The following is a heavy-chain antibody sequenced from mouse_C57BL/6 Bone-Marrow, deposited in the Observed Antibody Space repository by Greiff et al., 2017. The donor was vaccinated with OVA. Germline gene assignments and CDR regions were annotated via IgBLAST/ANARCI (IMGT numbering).Heavy chain of an antibody. D-gene: IGHD3-3*01. CDR1: RFNIKDDY. CDR2: IDPENGDT. CDR3: TTLLGGNCDY. Sequence: EVQVVESGAELVRPGASVKLSCTASRFNIKDDYMHWVKQRPEQGLEWIGWIDPENGDTEYASKFQGKATITADTSSNTAYLQLSSLTSEDTAVYYCTTLLGGNCDYWGQGTTLTVSS. J-gene: IGHJ2*01. V-gene: IGHV14-4*01.